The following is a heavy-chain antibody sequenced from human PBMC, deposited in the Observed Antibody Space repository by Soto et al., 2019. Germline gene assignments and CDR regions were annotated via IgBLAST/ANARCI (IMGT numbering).Heavy chain of an antibody. V-gene: IGHV3-33*01. Sequence: QVQLVESGGGVVQPGRSLRLSCAASGFTFRTYAMHWVRQAPGKGLEWVVVIWFDESNKYYADSVKGRFTISRDSSKNTVYLQMNSLRVEDTAVYYCARDGTSEWIVHWNFELWGRGTLVTVSS. CDR3: ARDGTSEWIVHWNFEL. CDR2: IWFDESNK. D-gene: IGHD3-3*01. J-gene: IGHJ2*01. CDR1: GFTFRTYA.